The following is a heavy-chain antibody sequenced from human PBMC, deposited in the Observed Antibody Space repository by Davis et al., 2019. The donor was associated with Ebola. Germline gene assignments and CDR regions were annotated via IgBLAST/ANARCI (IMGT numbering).Heavy chain of an antibody. Sequence: GESLKISCEASGYDFTTYWISWVRQMPGKGLEWMGRIDPSDSYTNYSPSFQGHVTISADKSISTAYLQWSSLKASDTAMYYCARLREVDWFDPWGQGTLVTVSS. J-gene: IGHJ5*02. CDR3: ARLREVDWFDP. V-gene: IGHV5-10-1*01. CDR2: IDPSDSYT. CDR1: GYDFTTYW. D-gene: IGHD1-26*01.